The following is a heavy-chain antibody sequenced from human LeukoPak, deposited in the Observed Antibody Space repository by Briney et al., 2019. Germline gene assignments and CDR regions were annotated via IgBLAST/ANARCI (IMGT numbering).Heavy chain of an antibody. CDR2: IIPMFSTT. CDR1: GGTFSNYI. Sequence: SVKVSCKASGGTFSNYIFSWVRQAPGQGLEWMGEIIPMFSTTHYAQKFQGRVTIIADENTRTAYMDLTSLTSGDTAAYYCARGYCSGGRCYDILNYQYGMDVWGQGTTVTVSS. V-gene: IGHV1-69*13. CDR3: ARGYCSGGRCYDILNYQYGMDV. J-gene: IGHJ6*02. D-gene: IGHD2-15*01.